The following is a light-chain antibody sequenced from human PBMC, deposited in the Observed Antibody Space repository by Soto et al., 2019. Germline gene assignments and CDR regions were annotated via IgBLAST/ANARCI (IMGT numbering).Light chain of an antibody. CDR3: QQRSNWPWT. V-gene: IGKV3-11*01. CDR2: DAS. Sequence: ILLTQSLATLSLSPGGICPRSFRASQSVSSYVAWYQQKPGQAPRLLIYDASNRATGIPARFSGSGSGTDFTLTISSLEPEDFAVYYCQQRSNWPWTFGQWTKVDI. J-gene: IGKJ1*01. CDR1: QSVSSY.